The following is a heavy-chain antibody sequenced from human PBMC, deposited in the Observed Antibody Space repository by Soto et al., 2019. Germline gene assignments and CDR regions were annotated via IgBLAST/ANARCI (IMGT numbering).Heavy chain of an antibody. CDR1: GFTFSTYA. CDR3: EKNGDFWSWGMDV. CDR2: ISSSGDDT. D-gene: IGHD3-3*01. V-gene: IGHV3-23*01. Sequence: EVQLLESGGDLIQSGGSLRLSCAASGFTFSTYAMTWVRQSPGKGLEWVAIISSSGDDTYYVDSVKGRFTISSDNYRNTLNLQMNSLRAEDTAVYYCEKNGDFWSWGMDVWGQGTTVTVSS. J-gene: IGHJ6*02.